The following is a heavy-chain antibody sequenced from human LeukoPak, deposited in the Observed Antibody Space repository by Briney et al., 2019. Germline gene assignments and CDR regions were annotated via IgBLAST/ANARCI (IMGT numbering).Heavy chain of an antibody. D-gene: IGHD3-9*01. V-gene: IGHV4-34*01. J-gene: IGHJ4*02. Sequence: SETLSLTCAVYGGSFSGYCWSWIRQPPGKGLEWIGEINHSGSTNYNPSLKSRVTISVDTSKNQFSLKLSSVTAADTAVYYCARSGMILRYFDYYSNWGQGTLVTVSS. CDR2: INHSGST. CDR3: ARSGMILRYFDYYSN. CDR1: GGSFSGYC.